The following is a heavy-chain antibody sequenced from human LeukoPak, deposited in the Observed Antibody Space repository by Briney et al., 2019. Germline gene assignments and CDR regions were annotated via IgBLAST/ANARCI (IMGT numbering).Heavy chain of an antibody. CDR2: IYTSGST. Sequence: SETLSLTCTVSGGSISSGSYYWSWIRQPAGKGLEWIGRIYTSGSTNYNPSLKSRVTISVDTSKNQFSLELSSVTAADTAVYYCARGIVRGYYGSGSYFPNSYNWFDPWGQGTLVTVSS. J-gene: IGHJ5*02. CDR3: ARGIVRGYYGSGSYFPNSYNWFDP. CDR1: GGSISSGSYY. V-gene: IGHV4-61*02. D-gene: IGHD3-10*01.